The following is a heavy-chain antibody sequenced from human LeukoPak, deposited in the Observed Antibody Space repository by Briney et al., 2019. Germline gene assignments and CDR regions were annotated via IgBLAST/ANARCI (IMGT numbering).Heavy chain of an antibody. D-gene: IGHD4-17*01. V-gene: IGHV4-34*01. CDR3: AKVPYGDPHY. J-gene: IGHJ4*02. CDR2: INHSGST. Sequence: SETLSLTCAVYGGSFSGYYWSWIRQPPGKGLEWIGEINHSGSTNYNPSLKSRVTISVDTSKNQFSLKLSSVTAADTAVYYCAKVPYGDPHYWGQGTLVTVSS. CDR1: GGSFSGYY.